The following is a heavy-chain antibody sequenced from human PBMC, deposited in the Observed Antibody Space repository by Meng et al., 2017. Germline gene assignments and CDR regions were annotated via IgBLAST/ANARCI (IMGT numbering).Heavy chain of an antibody. D-gene: IGHD4-11*01. V-gene: IGHV4-34*01. Sequence: QVQLQKWGAGWFKPPETLSLTCVVSGGSFSDYYWSWIRQPPGKGLEWIGEINHSGSTNYNPSLESRATISVDTSQNNLSLKLSSVTAADSAVYYCARGPTTMAHDFDYWGQGTLVTVSS. CDR1: GGSFSDYY. CDR3: ARGPTTMAHDFDY. CDR2: INHSGST. J-gene: IGHJ4*02.